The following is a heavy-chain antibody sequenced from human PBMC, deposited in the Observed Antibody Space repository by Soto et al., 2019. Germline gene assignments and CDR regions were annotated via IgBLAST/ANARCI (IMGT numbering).Heavy chain of an antibody. CDR2: IYPGDSDT. V-gene: IGHV5-51*01. D-gene: IGHD1-1*01. Sequence: GESLKISCKGSGYSFTSYWIGWVRQMPGKGLEWMGIIYPGDSDTRYSPSFQGQVTISADKSISTAYLQWSSLKASDTAMYYCARLRETGTKIYYYYYGMDVWGQGTTVTVSS. CDR3: ARLRETGTKIYYYYYGMDV. J-gene: IGHJ6*02. CDR1: GYSFTSYW.